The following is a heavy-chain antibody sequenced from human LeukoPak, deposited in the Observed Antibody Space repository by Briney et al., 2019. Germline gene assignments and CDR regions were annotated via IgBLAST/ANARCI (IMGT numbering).Heavy chain of an antibody. CDR3: TTYRSGHY. V-gene: IGHV3-73*01. Sequence: PGGSLRVSCESPGSTFSGSEIHWVRQASGKGLEGVGRITTKASNYATAYGASVKGRFTISRDDSENTAYLQMNSLKTEDTAVYYCTTYRSGHYWGQGTLVTVSS. D-gene: IGHD6-19*01. J-gene: IGHJ4*02. CDR2: ITTKASNYAT. CDR1: GSTFSGSE.